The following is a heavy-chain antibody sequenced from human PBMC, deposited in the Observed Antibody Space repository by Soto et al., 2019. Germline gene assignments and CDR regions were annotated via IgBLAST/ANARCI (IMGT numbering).Heavy chain of an antibody. CDR1: GFTFSSYA. J-gene: IGHJ4*02. V-gene: IGHV3-23*01. D-gene: IGHD3-16*01. Sequence: PGESLKISCAASGFTFSSYAMSWVRQAPGKGLEWVSGISGSGGSTYFADSVKGRFTISRDNSKNTLYLQMNSLRAEDTAVYYCAKGRAARGPGLYYFDYWGQGTLVTVSS. CDR2: ISGSGGST. CDR3: AKGRAARGPGLYYFDY.